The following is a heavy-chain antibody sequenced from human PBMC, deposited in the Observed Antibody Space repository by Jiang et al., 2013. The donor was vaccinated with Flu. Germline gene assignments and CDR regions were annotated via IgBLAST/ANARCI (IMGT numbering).Heavy chain of an antibody. V-gene: IGHV2-5*02. CDR2: IYWDNDN. J-gene: IGHJ4*02. D-gene: IGHD1-7*01. Sequence: KPTQTLTLTCTFSGFSLTSRPVGVGWIRQPPGKALECLGLIYWDNDNRYNPFLKTRLTLTKDTSKNQVVLTMTNMDPADTATYFCAHRLLSPGNWDSGTFDYWGQGTLVTVS. CDR3: AHRLLSPGNWDSGTFDY. CDR1: GFSLTSRPVG.